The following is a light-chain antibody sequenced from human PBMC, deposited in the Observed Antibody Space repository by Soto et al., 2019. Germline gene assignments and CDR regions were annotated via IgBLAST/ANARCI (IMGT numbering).Light chain of an antibody. V-gene: IGKV3-20*01. Sequence: EIVSTQSPGTLSLSPGERATLSCRASQSVSSSYLAWYQQKPGQAPRLLIYGASSRATGIPDRFSGSGSGTDFTLTISRLEPEDFAVYYCQQYGSSPPVTFGGGTKVDIK. CDR3: QQYGSSPPVT. J-gene: IGKJ4*01. CDR1: QSVSSSY. CDR2: GAS.